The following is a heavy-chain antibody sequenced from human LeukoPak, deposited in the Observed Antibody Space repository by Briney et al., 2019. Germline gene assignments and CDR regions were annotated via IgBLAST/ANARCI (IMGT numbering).Heavy chain of an antibody. CDR3: ARDRGNGGYGDYDYYYYMDV. Sequence: ASVTVSCKASGGTFSSYAISWVRQAPGQGLEWMGGIIPIFGTANYAQKFQGRVTITADESTSTAYMELSSLRSEDTAVYYCARDRGNGGYGDYDYYYYMDVWGKGTTVTISS. D-gene: IGHD4-17*01. V-gene: IGHV1-69*01. CDR2: IIPIFGTA. J-gene: IGHJ6*03. CDR1: GGTFSSYA.